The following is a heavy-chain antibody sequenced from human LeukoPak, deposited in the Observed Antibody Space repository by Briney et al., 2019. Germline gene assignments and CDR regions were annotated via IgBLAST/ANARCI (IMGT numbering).Heavy chain of an antibody. D-gene: IGHD2-2*01. V-gene: IGHV3-7*01. CDR3: ASSPYLPDYYGMDV. CDR2: IKQDGSEK. CDR1: GFTFSSYW. J-gene: IGHJ6*02. Sequence: GGSLRLSCAASGFTFSSYWMSWVRQAPGKGLEWVANIKQDGSEKYYVDSVKGRFTISRDNAKNSLYLQMNSLRAEDTAVYYCASSPYLPDYYGMDVWGQGTTVTVSS.